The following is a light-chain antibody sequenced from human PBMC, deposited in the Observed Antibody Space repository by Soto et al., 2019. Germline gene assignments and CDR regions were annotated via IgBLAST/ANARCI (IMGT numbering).Light chain of an antibody. CDR2: ATS. Sequence: EIVLTQSPATLSLSPGERATLSCRASQSVTKSLAWYQQKPGQAPRLLIFATSHRATDIPTRFSGSGSETDFTLTISSLEPEDFAVYYCQQYGSSGTFGQGTKV. CDR3: QQYGSSGT. V-gene: IGKV3-11*01. J-gene: IGKJ1*01. CDR1: QSVTKS.